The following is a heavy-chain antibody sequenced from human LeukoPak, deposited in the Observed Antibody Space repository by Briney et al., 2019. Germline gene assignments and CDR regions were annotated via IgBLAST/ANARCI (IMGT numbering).Heavy chain of an antibody. J-gene: IGHJ4*02. V-gene: IGHV3-23*01. CDR1: GFTFSSYG. CDR2: ISGSGGST. Sequence: GGSLRLSCAASGFTFSSYGMSWVRQAPGKGLEWVSAISGSGGSTYYADSVKGRFTISRDNSKNTLYLQMNSLRAEDTAVYYCAKDKGSGSYYLAGGYWGQGTLVTVSS. D-gene: IGHD3-10*01. CDR3: AKDKGSGSYYLAGGY.